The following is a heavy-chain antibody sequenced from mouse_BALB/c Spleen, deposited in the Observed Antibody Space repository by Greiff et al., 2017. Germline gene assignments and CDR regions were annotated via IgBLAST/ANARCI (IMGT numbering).Heavy chain of an antibody. V-gene: IGHV3-2*02. J-gene: IGHJ3*01. CDR2: ISYSGST. CDR3: ARGGLRPSFAY. CDR1: GYSITSDYA. D-gene: IGHD1-2*01. Sequence: EVQLQESGPGLVKPSQSLSLTCTVTGYSITSDYAWNWIRQFPGNKLEWMGYISYSGSTSYNPSLKSRISITRDTSKNQFFLQLNSVTTEDTATYYCARGGLRPSFAYWGQGTLVTVSA.